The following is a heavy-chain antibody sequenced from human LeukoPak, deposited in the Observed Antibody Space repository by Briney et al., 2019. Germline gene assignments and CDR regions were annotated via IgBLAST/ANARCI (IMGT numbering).Heavy chain of an antibody. D-gene: IGHD6-19*01. CDR3: ARESSVAGSVDY. J-gene: IGHJ4*02. CDR2: ISAYNGNT. Sequence: ASVKVSCKASGYTFTSYGISWVRQAPGQGLEWMGWISAYNGNTNYAQKLQGRVTMTTGTSTSTAYMELRSLRSDDTAVYYCARESSVAGSVDYWGQGTLVTVSS. V-gene: IGHV1-18*01. CDR1: GYTFTSYG.